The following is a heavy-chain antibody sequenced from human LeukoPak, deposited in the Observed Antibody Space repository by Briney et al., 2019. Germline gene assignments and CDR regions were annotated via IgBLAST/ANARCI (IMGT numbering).Heavy chain of an antibody. CDR1: GYTFTSYG. V-gene: IGHV1-18*01. CDR2: ISAYNGNT. D-gene: IGHD6-13*01. Sequence: GASVKVSCKASGYTFTSYGISWVRQAPGQGLEWMGWISAYNGNTNYAQKLQGRVTMTTDTSTDTAYMELSSLRSEDTAVYYCATEDGRQLVNAFDIWGQGTMVTVSS. CDR3: ATEDGRQLVNAFDI. J-gene: IGHJ3*02.